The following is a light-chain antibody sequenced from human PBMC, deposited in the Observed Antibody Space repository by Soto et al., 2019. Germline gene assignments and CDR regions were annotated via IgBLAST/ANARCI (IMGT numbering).Light chain of an antibody. CDR3: QQSYSTPT. V-gene: IGKV1-39*01. CDR1: QSISSY. CDR2: AAS. Sequence: IHMTQSPSSLSASLVDRVTIAFRASQSISSYLNWYQQKPGKAPKLLIYAASSLQSGVPSRFSGSGSGTDFTLTISSLQPEDFATYYCQQSYSTPTFGGGTKVDIK. J-gene: IGKJ4*01.